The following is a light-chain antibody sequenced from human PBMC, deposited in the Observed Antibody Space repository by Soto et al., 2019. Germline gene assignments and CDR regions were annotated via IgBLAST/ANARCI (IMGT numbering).Light chain of an antibody. V-gene: IGKV3-20*01. CDR2: GAS. J-gene: IGKJ5*01. Sequence: GERATLSCRASQSVSSSYLAGYQQKPGQAPGPLIYGASSRATGIPDRFSGSGSGTDFTLTISRLEPEDYAVYYCQQYGSSPYTFGPGTRLEIK. CDR3: QQYGSSPYT. CDR1: QSVSSSY.